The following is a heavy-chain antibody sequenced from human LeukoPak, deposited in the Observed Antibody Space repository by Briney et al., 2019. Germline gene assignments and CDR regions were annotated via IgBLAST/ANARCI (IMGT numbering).Heavy chain of an antibody. V-gene: IGHV3-21*01. J-gene: IGHJ4*02. Sequence: GGSLRLSCAASGFTFSSYSMNWVRQAPGKGLEWVSSISSSSSYIYYADSVKGRFTISRDNAKNSLYLQMNSLRAEDTAVYYCARDHESNSNAFFDYWGQGTLVTVSS. D-gene: IGHD2/OR15-2a*01. CDR1: GFTFSSYS. CDR2: ISSSSSYI. CDR3: ARDHESNSNAFFDY.